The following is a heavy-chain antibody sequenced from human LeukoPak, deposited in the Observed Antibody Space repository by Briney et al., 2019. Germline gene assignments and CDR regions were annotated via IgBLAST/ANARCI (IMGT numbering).Heavy chain of an antibody. V-gene: IGHV1-46*01. Sequence: ASVNVSCKASGYTFTSYYMHWVRQAPGQGLERMGIINPNGGSTNSAQKFQGRLTMTRDTSTSTVYMELSSLRSEDTAIYYCASGGGGGPFPCDYWGQGTLVTVSS. CDR2: INPNGGST. D-gene: IGHD3-16*01. CDR1: GYTFTSYY. J-gene: IGHJ4*02. CDR3: ASGGGGGPFPCDY.